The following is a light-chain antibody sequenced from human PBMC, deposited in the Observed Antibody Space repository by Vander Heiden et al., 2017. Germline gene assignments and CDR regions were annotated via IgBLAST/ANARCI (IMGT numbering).Light chain of an antibody. CDR2: DVY. V-gene: IGLV2-14*01. Sequence: QSALTQPASVSRSPGQAITISCIGTSSDIGLYNYVSWYQQHPGKAPRLLIYDVYSRPSGVSRRFSASRSGHTASLTISGLQTEDEADYYCSSYTSTDTVIFGGGTTLTVL. CDR1: SSDIGLYNY. CDR3: SSYTSTDTVI. J-gene: IGLJ2*01.